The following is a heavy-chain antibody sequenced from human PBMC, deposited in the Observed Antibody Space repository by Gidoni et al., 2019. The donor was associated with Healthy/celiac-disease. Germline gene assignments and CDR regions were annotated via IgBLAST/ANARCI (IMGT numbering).Heavy chain of an antibody. CDR2: ISSSSSYI. CDR1: GFTCSSYS. Sequence: EVQLVESGGGLVKPGGELRLSCAASGFTCSSYSMNLVRQAPGKGLGWVSSISSSSSYIYYSDSVNGRFTISRDNAKNSLYLQMISLRAEDTAVYYCARARSYFGVVISPSFDYWGQGTLVTVSS. J-gene: IGHJ4*02. CDR3: ARARSYFGVVISPSFDY. D-gene: IGHD3-3*01. V-gene: IGHV3-21*01.